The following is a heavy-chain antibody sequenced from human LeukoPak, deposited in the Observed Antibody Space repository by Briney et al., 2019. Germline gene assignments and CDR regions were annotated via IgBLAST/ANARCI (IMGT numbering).Heavy chain of an antibody. CDR2: ISSSSSYI. CDR3: ARDSLESNYYDSSGYTDAFDI. Sequence: GGSLRLSCAASGFTFSSYSMTWVRQAPGKGLEWVSSISSSSSYIYYADSVKGRFTISRDNAKNSLYLQINSLRAEDTAVYYCARDSLESNYYDSSGYTDAFDIWGQGTMVTVSS. V-gene: IGHV3-21*01. J-gene: IGHJ3*02. CDR1: GFTFSSYS. D-gene: IGHD3-22*01.